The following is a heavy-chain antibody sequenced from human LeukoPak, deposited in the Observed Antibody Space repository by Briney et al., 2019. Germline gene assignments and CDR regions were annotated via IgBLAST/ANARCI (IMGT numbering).Heavy chain of an antibody. Sequence: NPGGSLRLSCAASGFTFSSYSMNWVRQAPGKGLEWVSSISSSSSYIYYADSVKGRSTISRDNAKNSLYLQMNSLRAEDTAVYYCARDGGWLQFDYWGQGTLVTVSS. D-gene: IGHD5-24*01. V-gene: IGHV3-21*01. CDR2: ISSSSSYI. CDR1: GFTFSSYS. CDR3: ARDGGWLQFDY. J-gene: IGHJ4*02.